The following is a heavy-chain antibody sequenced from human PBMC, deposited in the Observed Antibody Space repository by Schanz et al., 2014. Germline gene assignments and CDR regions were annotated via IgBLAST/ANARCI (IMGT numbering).Heavy chain of an antibody. CDR3: AKEKEEVAADGSFFDY. CDR2: ISFDGRNT. V-gene: IGHV3-30*18. D-gene: IGHD6-13*01. J-gene: IGHJ4*02. Sequence: QVQLLESGGGVVQPGRSLRLSCAASGITLSGYGLHWVRQAPGKGLEWVGFISFDGRNTGYAHSVKGRFTISRDNSKNTVNLQMNSLRAEDTAVYYCAKEKEEVAADGSFFDYWGQGTLVTVSS. CDR1: GITLSGYG.